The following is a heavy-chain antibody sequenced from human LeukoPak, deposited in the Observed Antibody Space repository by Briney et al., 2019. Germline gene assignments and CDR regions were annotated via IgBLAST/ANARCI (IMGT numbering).Heavy chain of an antibody. D-gene: IGHD4-23*01. J-gene: IGHJ4*02. CDR3: ARNPGGIGDY. CDR2: IGGSSSST. Sequence: QPGGSLRLSCAASGFTFSIYSMNWVRQAPGKGLEWVSFIGGSSSSTFYADSVKGRFTVSRDNAKNTLYLQMNSLRDEDTAVYYCARNPGGIGDYWGQGTRVTVSS. V-gene: IGHV3-48*02. CDR1: GFTFSIYS.